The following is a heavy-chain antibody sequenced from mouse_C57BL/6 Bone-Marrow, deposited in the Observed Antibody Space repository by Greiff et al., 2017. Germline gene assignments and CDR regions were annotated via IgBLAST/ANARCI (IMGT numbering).Heavy chain of an antibody. Sequence: QVQLQQSGAELVKPGASVKLSCKASGYTFTSYWMHWVKQRPGRGLEWIGRIDPNSGGTKYNEKFKSKARLTVDKPYSTAYVQLSSLRSEDSAVYYCARKSYYGSAAWFAYWGQGTLVTVAA. CDR3: ARKSYYGSAAWFAY. V-gene: IGHV1-72*01. J-gene: IGHJ3*01. CDR1: GYTFTSYW. CDR2: IDPNSGGT. D-gene: IGHD1-1*01.